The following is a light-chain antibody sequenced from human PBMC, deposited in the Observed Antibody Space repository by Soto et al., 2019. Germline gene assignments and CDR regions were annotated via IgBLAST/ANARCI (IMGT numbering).Light chain of an antibody. Sequence: DIQMTQSPSFLSASVGDRVTITCQASQNISNYLNWYQQKLGKAPKLLIYDASNLETGVPSRFSGSGSGTDFTFTISSLQPEDIATYYCQQYDNLPFTFGQGTRLEIK. V-gene: IGKV1-33*01. J-gene: IGKJ5*01. CDR1: QNISNY. CDR3: QQYDNLPFT. CDR2: DAS.